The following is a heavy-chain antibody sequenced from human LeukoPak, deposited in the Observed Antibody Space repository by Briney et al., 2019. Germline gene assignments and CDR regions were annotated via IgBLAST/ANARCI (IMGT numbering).Heavy chain of an antibody. J-gene: IGHJ4*02. V-gene: IGHV6-1*01. CDR3: ARDLGNTGWYTFDY. D-gene: IGHD6-19*01. CDR1: GDSVSSINGA. Sequence: SQTLSVTCDISGDSVSSINGAWNWIRQSPSRGLEWLGRTYYRSKWYYEYAVSMKGRMTIIPDTSKNQFSLQVKNVSPEDTAVYYCARDLGNTGWYTFDYWGQGTLVTVSS. CDR2: TYYRSKWYY.